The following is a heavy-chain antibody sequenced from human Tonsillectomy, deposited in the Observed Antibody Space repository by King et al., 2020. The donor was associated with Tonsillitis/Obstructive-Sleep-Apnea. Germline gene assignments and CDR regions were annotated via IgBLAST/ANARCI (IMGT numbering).Heavy chain of an antibody. V-gene: IGHV3-33*03. J-gene: IGHJ4*02. CDR3: ARLSGSYYFDD. D-gene: IGHD1-26*01. CDR1: GFIFNNFG. Sequence: QLVQSGGGVVQPGRSLRLSCAASGFIFNNFGMLWVRQTPGKGLEWVALIWYDGTNKYYADSVKGRFTISRDSSKNTLYLQMSSLRAEDTAVYYCARLSGSYYFDDGGQGTLVTVSS. CDR2: IWYDGTNK.